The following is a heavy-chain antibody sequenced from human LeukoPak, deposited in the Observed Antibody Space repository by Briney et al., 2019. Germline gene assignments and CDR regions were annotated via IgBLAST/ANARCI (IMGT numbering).Heavy chain of an antibody. V-gene: IGHV1-46*01. Sequence: ASVKVSCEASGYTFSSYHMHWVRQAPGQGLEWMGIINPSSGSTSYAQKFQGRVTMTRDTSTSIVYMELSSLRSEDTAVYYCARDSRVVPAAGHYFDSWGQGILVTVSS. D-gene: IGHD2-2*01. J-gene: IGHJ4*02. CDR1: GYTFSSYH. CDR2: INPSSGST. CDR3: ARDSRVVPAAGHYFDS.